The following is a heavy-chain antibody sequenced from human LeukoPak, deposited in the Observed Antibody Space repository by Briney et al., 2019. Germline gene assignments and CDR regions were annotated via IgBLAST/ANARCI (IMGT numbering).Heavy chain of an antibody. J-gene: IGHJ4*02. CDR3: ARDIFQVWPPQATDPFDY. D-gene: IGHD2-21*01. CDR1: GYTFTSYA. V-gene: IGHV1-3*01. CDR2: INAGNGNT. Sequence: ASVKVSCKASGYTFTSYAMHWVRQAPGQRLEWMGWINAGNGNTKYSQEFQGRVTITRDTSASTAYMELRSLRSDDTAVYYCARDIFQVWPPQATDPFDYWGQGTLVTVSS.